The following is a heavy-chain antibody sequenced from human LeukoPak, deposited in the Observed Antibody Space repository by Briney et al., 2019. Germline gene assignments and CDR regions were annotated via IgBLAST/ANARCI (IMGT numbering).Heavy chain of an antibody. Sequence: SETLSLTCTVSGGSISSYYWSWIRQPPGKGLEWIGYIYYSGSTNYNPSLKSRVTISVDTSKNQFSLKLSSVTAADTAVYYCARVRYYYDSSGPNWYFDLWGRGTLVTVSS. D-gene: IGHD3-22*01. CDR1: GGSISSYY. CDR2: IYYSGST. V-gene: IGHV4-59*12. J-gene: IGHJ2*01. CDR3: ARVRYYYDSSGPNWYFDL.